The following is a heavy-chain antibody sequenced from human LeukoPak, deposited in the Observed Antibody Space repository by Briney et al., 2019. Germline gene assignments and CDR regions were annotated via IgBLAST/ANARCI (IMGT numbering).Heavy chain of an antibody. Sequence: TTSETLSLTCAVYGGSLSGYYWSWIRQPPGKGPEWIGQINHSGSTNYNPSLKSRVTISVDTSKNQFSLKLSSVTAADTAMYYCARLVGDSSGYTDALDIWGQGTMVTVSS. J-gene: IGHJ3*02. CDR3: ARLVGDSSGYTDALDI. D-gene: IGHD3-22*01. V-gene: IGHV4-34*01. CDR2: INHSGST. CDR1: GGSLSGYY.